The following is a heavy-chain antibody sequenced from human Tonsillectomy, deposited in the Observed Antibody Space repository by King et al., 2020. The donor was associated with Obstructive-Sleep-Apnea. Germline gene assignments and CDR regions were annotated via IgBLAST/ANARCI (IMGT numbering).Heavy chain of an antibody. CDR3: ARDPGRAAALQSNDYFGLDV. V-gene: IGHV3-33*01. J-gene: IGHJ6*02. Sequence: VQLVESGGGVVQPGRSLRLSCAASGFAFNVYGMHWVRQAPGKGLEWVAVIWYDGSSTYYGDSVKGRFTISRDNSKKTLYLQMNSLKVEDTGVYYCARDPGRAAALQSNDYFGLDVWGQGTTVTVSS. CDR2: IWYDGSST. CDR1: GFAFNVYG. D-gene: IGHD6-13*01.